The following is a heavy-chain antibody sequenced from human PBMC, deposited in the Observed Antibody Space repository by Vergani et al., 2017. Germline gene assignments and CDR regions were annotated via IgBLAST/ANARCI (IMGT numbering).Heavy chain of an antibody. CDR1: GYSISSGYY. V-gene: IGHV4-38-2*01. CDR3: ARGGVPAAIGWFDP. J-gene: IGHJ5*02. D-gene: IGHD2-2*02. Sequence: QVQLQESGPGLVKPSETLSLTCAVSGYSISSGYYWGWIRQPPGKGLEWIGSIYHSGSTYYNPSLKSRVTMSVDTSKNQFSLKLSSVTAADTAVYYCARGGVPAAIGWFDPWGQGTLVTVSS. CDR2: IYHSGST.